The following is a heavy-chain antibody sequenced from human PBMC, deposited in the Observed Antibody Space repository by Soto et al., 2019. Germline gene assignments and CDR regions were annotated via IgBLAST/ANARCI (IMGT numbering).Heavy chain of an antibody. CDR1: GYTFTSYA. CDR2: INAGNGNT. Sequence: QVQLVQSGAEVKKPGAPVKVSCKASGYTFTSYAMHWVRQAPGQRLEWMGWINAGNGNTKYSQKFQGRVTITRDTSASTAYMELSSLRSEDTAVYYCARGMITFGGVIAYWGQGTLVTVSS. J-gene: IGHJ4*02. V-gene: IGHV1-3*01. D-gene: IGHD3-16*02. CDR3: ARGMITFGGVIAY.